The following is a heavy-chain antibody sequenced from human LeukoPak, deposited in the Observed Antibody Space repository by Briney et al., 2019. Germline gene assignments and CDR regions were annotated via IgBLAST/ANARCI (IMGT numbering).Heavy chain of an antibody. CDR3: ARVHSWSGPDF. CDR2: IYYSGST. J-gene: IGHJ4*02. V-gene: IGHV4-39*01. D-gene: IGHD3-3*01. CDR1: GGSISSSSYY. Sequence: SETLSLTCTVSGGSISSSSYYWGWIRQPPGKGLEWIGSIYYSGSTYYNPSLKSRVTISVDTSKNQFSLKLSSVTAADTAVYYCARVHSWSGPDFWGQGTLVTVSS.